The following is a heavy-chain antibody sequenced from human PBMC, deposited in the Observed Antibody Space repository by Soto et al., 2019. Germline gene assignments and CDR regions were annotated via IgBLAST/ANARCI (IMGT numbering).Heavy chain of an antibody. J-gene: IGHJ4*02. Sequence: ASVKVSCKTSGYTFTDYAMHWVRQAPGQRLEWMGWINAGSGNTKYSQKFQGRVTITRDTSARTAYMELSSLRSEDTAVYYCAREYSSSTPLFDYWGQGTLVTVSS. V-gene: IGHV1-3*01. D-gene: IGHD6-13*01. CDR3: AREYSSSTPLFDY. CDR1: GYTFTDYA. CDR2: INAGSGNT.